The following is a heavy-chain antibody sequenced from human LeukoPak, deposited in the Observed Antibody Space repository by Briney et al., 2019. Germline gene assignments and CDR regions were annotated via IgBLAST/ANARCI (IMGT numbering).Heavy chain of an antibody. CDR3: AGEGWLRRAPDY. D-gene: IGHD5-12*01. Sequence: GGSLRLSCAASGFTFSSYAMYWVRQAPGKGLEWVSTISGSGGTTYYADSVKGRFTISRDNSKNTLYLQMNSLRAEDTAVYYCAGEGWLRRAPDYWGQGTLVTVSS. CDR2: ISGSGGTT. J-gene: IGHJ4*02. CDR1: GFTFSSYA. V-gene: IGHV3-23*01.